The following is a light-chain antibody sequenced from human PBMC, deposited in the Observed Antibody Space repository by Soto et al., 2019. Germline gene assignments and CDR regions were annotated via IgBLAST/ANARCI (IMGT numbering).Light chain of an antibody. V-gene: IGKV1D-12*01. CDR1: QRIRNW. CDR2: AAS. Sequence: DIQMTQSPSSVPASIGDRITIPCLASQRIRNWLAWYQQTPGKAPGLLIFAASSMQSGVPSRFSGRGSGTEFTLTIDSLQPEDFATYYCQQTDSFPLSFGGGTKVDIK. J-gene: IGKJ4*01. CDR3: QQTDSFPLS.